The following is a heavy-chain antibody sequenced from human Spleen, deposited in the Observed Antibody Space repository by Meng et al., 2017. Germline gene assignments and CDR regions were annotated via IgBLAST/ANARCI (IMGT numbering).Heavy chain of an antibody. D-gene: IGHD2-21*02. Sequence: SETLSLTCAVSGGSISSSNRWSWVRQPPGKGLEWMGEIYHSGSTNYNPSLKSRVTISVDTSKNQFSLKLTSVTAADTAVYYCAGGAVVTLIFYHAKYVWGQGTTVTVSS. CDR3: AGGAVVTLIFYHAKYV. CDR2: IYHSGST. V-gene: IGHV4-4*02. J-gene: IGHJ6*02. CDR1: GGSISSSNR.